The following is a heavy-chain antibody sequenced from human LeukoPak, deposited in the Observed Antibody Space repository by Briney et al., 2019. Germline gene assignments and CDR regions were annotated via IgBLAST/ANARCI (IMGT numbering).Heavy chain of an antibody. V-gene: IGHV1-2*04. J-gene: IGHJ3*02. CDR2: INPNSGGT. Sequence: ASVKVSCKASGGTFSSYAISWVQQAPGQGLEWMGWINPNSGGTNYAQKFQGWVTMTRDTSISTVYMELSRLRSDDTAVYYCARSPDYDILTGYFSDAFDIWGQGTMVTVSS. D-gene: IGHD3-9*01. CDR1: GGTFSSYA. CDR3: ARSPDYDILTGYFSDAFDI.